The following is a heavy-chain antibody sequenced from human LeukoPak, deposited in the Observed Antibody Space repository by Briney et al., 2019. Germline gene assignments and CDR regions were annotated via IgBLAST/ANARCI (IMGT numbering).Heavy chain of an antibody. Sequence: SETLSLTCTVSGGSISSGGYYWSWIRQHPGKGLEWIGYNYYSGSTYYNPSLKSRVTISVDTSKNQFSLKLSSVTAADTAVYYCARAVEYYDFWSGHRWFDPWGQGTLVTVSS. D-gene: IGHD3-3*01. CDR3: ARAVEYYDFWSGHRWFDP. V-gene: IGHV4-31*03. CDR2: NYYSGST. J-gene: IGHJ5*02. CDR1: GGSISSGGYY.